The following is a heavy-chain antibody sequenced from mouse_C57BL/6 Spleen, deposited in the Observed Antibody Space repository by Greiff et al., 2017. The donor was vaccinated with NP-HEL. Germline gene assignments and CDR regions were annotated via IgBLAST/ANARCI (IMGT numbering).Heavy chain of an antibody. J-gene: IGHJ2*01. CDR3: ARSLYGYYFDY. CDR2: IYPGDGDT. D-gene: IGHD1-1*02. CDR1: GYAFSSYW. V-gene: IGHV1-80*01. Sequence: VHLVESGAELVKPGASVKISCKASGYAFSSYWMNWVKQRPGKGLEWIGQIYPGDGDTNYNGKFKGKATLTADKSSSTAYMQLSSLTSEDSAVYLCARSLYGYYFDYWGQGTTLTVSS.